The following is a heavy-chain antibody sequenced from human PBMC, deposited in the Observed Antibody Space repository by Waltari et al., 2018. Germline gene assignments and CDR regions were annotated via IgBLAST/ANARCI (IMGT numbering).Heavy chain of an antibody. V-gene: IGHV2-5*02. J-gene: IGHJ4*02. CDR3: THTKPDFYGSGSVSDY. Sequence: QITLTESGPTLVKPTQTLTVTYSSSGFPLKSTGMGVGWFRQPPGKALEWLALIFWDDDKRYRPSLKNRLTITKDTSINQVVLRMTNMDPVDTGTYYCTHTKPDFYGSGSVSDYWGQGTLVTVSS. CDR2: IFWDDDK. CDR1: GFPLKSTGMG. D-gene: IGHD3-10*01.